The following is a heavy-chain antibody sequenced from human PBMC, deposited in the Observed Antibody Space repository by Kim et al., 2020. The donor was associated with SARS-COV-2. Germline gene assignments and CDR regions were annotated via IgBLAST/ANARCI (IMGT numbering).Heavy chain of an antibody. Sequence: GESLKISCKTSGYSFTNYWITWVRQMPGKGLEWMGRIDPSDSYTNYSPSFQGHVTISADKSISTAYLQWSSLKASDTAMFYCARRSASAPTLFPLVSCENSPSDTSSVAVGCLAQDFLPRHYG. J-gene: IGHJ6*01. CDR1: GYSFTNYW. D-gene: IGHD6-25*01. CDR2: IDPSDSYT. CDR3: ARRSASAPTLFPLVSCENSPSDTSSVAVGCLAQDFLPRHYG. V-gene: IGHV5-10-1*01.